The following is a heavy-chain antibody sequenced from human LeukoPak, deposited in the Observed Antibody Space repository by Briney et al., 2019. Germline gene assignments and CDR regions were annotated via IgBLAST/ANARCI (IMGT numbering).Heavy chain of an antibody. Sequence: GASVKVSCKASGGTFSSYAISWVRQAPGQGLEWMGRIIPIFGTANYAQKFQGRVTITTDESTSTAYMELGSLRSEDTAVYYCARAWYDDYGGNLPFDYWGQGTLVTVSS. CDR3: ARAWYDDYGGNLPFDY. V-gene: IGHV1-69*05. CDR1: GGTFSSYA. CDR2: IIPIFGTA. D-gene: IGHD4-23*01. J-gene: IGHJ4*02.